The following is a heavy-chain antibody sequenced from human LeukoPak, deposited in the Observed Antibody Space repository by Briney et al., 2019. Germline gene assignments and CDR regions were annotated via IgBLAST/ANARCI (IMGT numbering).Heavy chain of an antibody. CDR3: ARGKTPAVTTPFDY. D-gene: IGHD4-17*01. V-gene: IGHV3-33*01. Sequence: AGGSLRLSCAASGFTFSSYGMHWVRQAPGKGLEWVAVIWYDGSNKYYADSVKGRFTISRDNSKNTLYLQMNSLRAEDTAVYYCARGKTPAVTTPFDYWGQGTLVTVSS. J-gene: IGHJ4*02. CDR2: IWYDGSNK. CDR1: GFTFSSYG.